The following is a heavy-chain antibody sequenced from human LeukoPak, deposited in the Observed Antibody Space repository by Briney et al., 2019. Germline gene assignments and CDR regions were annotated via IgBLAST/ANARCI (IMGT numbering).Heavy chain of an antibody. CDR2: ISGSGSDI. V-gene: IGHV3-11*01. J-gene: IGHJ4*02. Sequence: PGGSLRLSCAASGFTFSDYYMSWIRQAPGKGLESLSYISGSGSDISYADSVNGRFTVSRDNAKKPLYLQMNSLRPEDTAMYYCSRGPRRLDYWGQGTLVTVSS. CDR1: GFTFSDYY. CDR3: SRGPRRLDY.